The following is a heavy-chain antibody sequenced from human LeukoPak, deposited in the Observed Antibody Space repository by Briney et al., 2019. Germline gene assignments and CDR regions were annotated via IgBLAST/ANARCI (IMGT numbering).Heavy chain of an antibody. Sequence: SETLSLTCAVYGGSFSGYYWSWIRQPPGKGLEWIGEINHSGSTNYNPSLKSRVTISVDTSKNQFSLKLSSVTAADTAVYYCARGLRPVDYWGQGTLVTVSS. CDR3: ARGLRPVDY. D-gene: IGHD4-17*01. V-gene: IGHV4-34*01. CDR2: INHSGST. J-gene: IGHJ4*02. CDR1: GGSFSGYY.